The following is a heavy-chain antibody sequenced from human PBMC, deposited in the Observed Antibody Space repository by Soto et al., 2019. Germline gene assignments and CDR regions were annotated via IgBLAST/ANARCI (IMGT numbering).Heavy chain of an antibody. CDR3: ARDHEFSYSSRTYGMDV. CDR1: GFTFSSYS. V-gene: IGHV3-48*01. D-gene: IGHD6-13*01. CDR2: ISSSSSTI. Sequence: PGGSLRLSCAASGFTFSSYSMNWVRQAPGKGLEWVSYISSSSSTIYYADTVKGRFTISRDNAKNSLYLQMNSLRAEDTAVYYCARDHEFSYSSRTYGMDVWGQGTTVTVSS. J-gene: IGHJ6*02.